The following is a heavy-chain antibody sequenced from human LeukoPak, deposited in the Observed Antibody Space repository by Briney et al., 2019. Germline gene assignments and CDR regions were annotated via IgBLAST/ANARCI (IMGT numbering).Heavy chain of an antibody. V-gene: IGHV3-30*02. CDR2: IRYDGSNK. CDR1: GFTFSSYG. CDR3: AKGRINTGIAVAGAGEGIDY. D-gene: IGHD6-19*01. J-gene: IGHJ4*02. Sequence: GGSLRLSCAASGFTFSSYGMHWVRQAPGKGLEWVAFIRYDGSNKYYADSVKGRFTISRDNSKNTLYLQMNSLRAEDTAVYYCAKGRINTGIAVAGAGEGIDYWGQGTLVTVSS.